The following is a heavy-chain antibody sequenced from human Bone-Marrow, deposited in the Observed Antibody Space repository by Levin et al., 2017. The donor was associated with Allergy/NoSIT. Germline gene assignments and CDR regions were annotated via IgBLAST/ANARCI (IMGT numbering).Heavy chain of an antibody. Sequence: GESLKISCAASGFTFSSYAMSWVRQAPGKGLEWVSAISGSGGSTYYADSVKGRFTISRDNSKNTLYLQMNSLRAEDTAVYYCANRYCSSTSCPNLKFSPARYAFDIWGQGTMVTVSS. V-gene: IGHV3-23*01. CDR1: GFTFSSYA. CDR3: ANRYCSSTSCPNLKFSPARYAFDI. D-gene: IGHD2-2*01. CDR2: ISGSGGST. J-gene: IGHJ3*02.